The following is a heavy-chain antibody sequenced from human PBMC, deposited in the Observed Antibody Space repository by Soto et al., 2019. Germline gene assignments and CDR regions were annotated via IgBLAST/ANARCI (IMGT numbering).Heavy chain of an antibody. J-gene: IGHJ6*02. Sequence: PSQTLSLTCAISGDSVSSNSAAWNWIRQSPSRGLEWLGRTYYRSKWYNDYAVSVKSRITINPDTSKNQFSLQLNSVTPEDTAVYYCARDLALLWFGEIGYYYGMDVWGQGTTVTVSS. V-gene: IGHV6-1*01. CDR3: ARDLALLWFGEIGYYYGMDV. CDR1: GDSVSSNSAA. CDR2: TYYRSKWYN. D-gene: IGHD3-10*01.